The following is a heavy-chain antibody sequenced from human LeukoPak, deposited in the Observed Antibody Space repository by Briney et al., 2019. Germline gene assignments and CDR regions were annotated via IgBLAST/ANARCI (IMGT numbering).Heavy chain of an antibody. CDR1: GGSIRSTNW. V-gene: IGHV4-4*02. CDR2: TYHTGTT. J-gene: IGHJ4*02. CDR3: ARTSQGSSGYHPYYFEY. Sequence: PSETLSLTCAVSGGSIRSTNWWTWVRQSPGKGLEWIGETYHTGTTTYNPSLESRVTIIVDMSKSQFSLNLKSVTAADTAVYFXARTSQGSSGYHPYYFEYWGRGTQVTVSS. D-gene: IGHD3-22*01.